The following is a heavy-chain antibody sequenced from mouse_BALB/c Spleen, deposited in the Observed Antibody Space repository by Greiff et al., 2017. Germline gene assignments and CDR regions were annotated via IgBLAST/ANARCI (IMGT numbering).Heavy chain of an antibody. D-gene: IGHD1-2*01. CDR2: IWAGGST. V-gene: IGHV2-9*02. J-gene: IGHJ4*01. CDR1: GFSLTSYG. CDR3: ARATTATYAMDY. Sequence: VQRVESGPGLVAPSQSLSITCTVSGFSLTSYGVHWVRQPPGKGLEWLGVIWAGGSTNYNSPLMSRLSISKDNSKSQVFLKMNSLQTDDTAMYYCARATTATYAMDYWGQGTSVTVSS.